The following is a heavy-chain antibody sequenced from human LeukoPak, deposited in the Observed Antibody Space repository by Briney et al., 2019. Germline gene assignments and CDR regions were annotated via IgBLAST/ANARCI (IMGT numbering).Heavy chain of an antibody. CDR3: ASENENYADAFDI. CDR1: GGSISSYY. D-gene: IGHD3-16*01. CDR2: IYYSGST. Sequence: PSETLSLTCTVSGGSISSYYWSWIRQPPGKGLEWIGSIYYSGSTNYNPSLKSRVTISVDTSKNQFSLKLSSVTAADTAVYYCASENENYADAFDIWGQGTMVTVSS. V-gene: IGHV4-59*01. J-gene: IGHJ3*02.